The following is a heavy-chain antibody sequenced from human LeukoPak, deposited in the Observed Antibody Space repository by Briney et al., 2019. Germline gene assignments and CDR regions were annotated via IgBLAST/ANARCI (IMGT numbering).Heavy chain of an antibody. D-gene: IGHD5-18*01. V-gene: IGHV4-61*02. Sequence: PSETLSLTCTVSGGSISSGSYYWSWIRQPAGKGLEWIGRIYTSGSTNYNPSLKSRVTISVDTSKNQFSLKLSSVTAADTAVYYCARCDTAMVFKGFDPWGQGTLVTVSS. CDR2: IYTSGST. CDR1: GGSISSGSYY. CDR3: ARCDTAMVFKGFDP. J-gene: IGHJ5*02.